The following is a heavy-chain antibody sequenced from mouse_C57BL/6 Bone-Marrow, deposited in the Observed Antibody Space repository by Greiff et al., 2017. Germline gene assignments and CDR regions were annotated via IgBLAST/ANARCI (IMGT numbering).Heavy chain of an antibody. CDR2: IYPGDGDT. CDR3: ARLTTVVDAMDY. D-gene: IGHD1-1*01. J-gene: IGHJ4*01. Sequence: VKLQESGPELVKPGASVKISCKASGYAFSSSWMNWVKQRPGKGLEWIGRIYPGDGDTNYNGKFKGKATLTADKSSSTAYMQLSSLTSEDSAVYFCARLTTVVDAMDYWGQGTSVTVSS. CDR1: GYAFSSSW. V-gene: IGHV1-82*01.